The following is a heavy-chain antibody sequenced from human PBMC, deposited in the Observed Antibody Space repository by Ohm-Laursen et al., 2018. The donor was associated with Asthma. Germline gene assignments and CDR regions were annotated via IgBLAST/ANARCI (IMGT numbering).Heavy chain of an antibody. D-gene: IGHD2-8*02. CDR2: INTNTGNP. V-gene: IGHV7-4-1*02. CDR1: GYTFTSYA. CDR3: ATGGRLQQYPAWWY. J-gene: IGHJ4*02. Sequence: ASVKVSCNASGYTFTSYAMNWVRQAPGQGLEWMGWINTNTGNPTYAQGFTGRFVFSLDTSVSTAYLQISSLKAEDTAVYYCATGGRLQQYPAWWYWGQGTLVTVSS.